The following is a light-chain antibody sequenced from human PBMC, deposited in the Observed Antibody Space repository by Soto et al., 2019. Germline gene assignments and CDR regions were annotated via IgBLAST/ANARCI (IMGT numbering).Light chain of an antibody. Sequence: QSVLTQPPSASGTPGQRVTISCSGSRSNIGRNTVNWFQQLPGTAPKLLTYNNNQRPSGVPDRFSASKSGTSGSLAISGLQSEDEAAYYCVAWDDSLKGVVVGGGTKLTVL. CDR1: RSNIGRNT. CDR2: NNN. CDR3: VAWDDSLKGVV. J-gene: IGLJ3*02. V-gene: IGLV1-44*01.